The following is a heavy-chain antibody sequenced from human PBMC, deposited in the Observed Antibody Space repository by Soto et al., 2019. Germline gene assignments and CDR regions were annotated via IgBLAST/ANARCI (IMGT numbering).Heavy chain of an antibody. V-gene: IGHV3-73*01. CDR2: IRTKVNSYAT. CDR1: GFTFSGSN. CDR3: LTRNSGSYYVDY. J-gene: IGHJ4*02. Sequence: EVQLVESGGGLVQPGGSLKLSCAASGFTFSGSNMYWVRQASGKGLEWVGRIRTKVNSYATSYGASVKGRFTISRDDSKNTAYLQMNSLKTEDTAVYYCLTRNSGSYYVDYWGQGTLVTVSS. D-gene: IGHD1-26*01.